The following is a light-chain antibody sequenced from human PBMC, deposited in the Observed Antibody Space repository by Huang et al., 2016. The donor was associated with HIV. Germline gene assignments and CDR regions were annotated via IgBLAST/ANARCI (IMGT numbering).Light chain of an antibody. CDR3: QQYNTWPWT. V-gene: IGKV3-15*01. CDR1: ESVSSN. CDR2: GAS. J-gene: IGKJ1*01. Sequence: EIVMTQSPATLSVSPGGGATLSCRASESVSSNLAWYQQKPGQAPRLLIYGASTRAAGIPATFSGSGAGTEFSLTISSLQSEDFAFYHGQQYNTWPWTFGQGTKVEIK.